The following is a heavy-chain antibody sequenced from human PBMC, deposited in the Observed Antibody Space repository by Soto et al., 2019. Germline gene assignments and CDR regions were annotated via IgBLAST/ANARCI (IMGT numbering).Heavy chain of an antibody. J-gene: IGHJ4*02. CDR2: IIPIFGTA. CDR3: ARGGRVAARPQDQLWVDY. D-gene: IGHD6-6*01. V-gene: IGHV1-69*06. CDR1: GGTFSSYA. Sequence: QVQLVQSGAEVKKPGSSVKVSCKASGGTFSSYAISWVRQAPGQGLEWMGGIIPIFGTANYAQQFQGRVTITADKSTSTAYMELSSLRSEDTAVYYCARGGRVAARPQDQLWVDYWGQGTLVTVSS.